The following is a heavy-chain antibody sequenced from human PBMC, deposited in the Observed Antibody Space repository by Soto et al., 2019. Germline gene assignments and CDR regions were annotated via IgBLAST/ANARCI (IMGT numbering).Heavy chain of an antibody. V-gene: IGHV3-23*01. J-gene: IGHJ4*02. CDR2: ISGSGGST. CDR1: GFTFSSYA. Sequence: EVQLLESGGGLVQPGGSLRLSCAASGFTFSSYAMSWVRQAPGKGLEWVSAISGSGGSTYYADSVKGRFTISRDNTKNTLYLQMNSLRAEDTAVYYCAKEAVVVVAATRSGVLDYWGQGTLVTVSS. CDR3: AKEAVVVVAATRSGVLDY. D-gene: IGHD2-15*01.